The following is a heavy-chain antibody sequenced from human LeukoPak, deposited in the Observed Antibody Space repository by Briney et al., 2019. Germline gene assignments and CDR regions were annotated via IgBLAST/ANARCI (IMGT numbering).Heavy chain of an antibody. Sequence: ASVKVSCKASGYTFSNSYVHSVPQAPGQGLEWMGSMNPKSGGTKYAQKFQGRVSMTRDTSISTAYMELASLTSDDTAVYYCARGGGRSRFDPWGQGTLVTVSS. V-gene: IGHV1-2*02. D-gene: IGHD1-26*01. CDR3: ARGGGRSRFDP. CDR2: MNPKSGGT. CDR1: GYTFSNSY. J-gene: IGHJ5*02.